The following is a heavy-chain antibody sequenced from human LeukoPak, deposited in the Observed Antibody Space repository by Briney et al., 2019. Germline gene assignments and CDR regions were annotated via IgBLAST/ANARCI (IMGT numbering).Heavy chain of an antibody. CDR1: GGSISSSSYY. V-gene: IGHV4-39*07. J-gene: IGHJ3*02. D-gene: IGHD1-26*01. CDR3: ARGGSYLDAFDI. Sequence: SETLSLTCTVSGGSISSSSYYWGWIRQPPGKGLEWIGSIYYSGSTYYNPSLKSRVTISVDTSKNQFSLKLSSVTAADTAVYYCARGGSYLDAFDIWGQGTMVTVSS. CDR2: IYYSGST.